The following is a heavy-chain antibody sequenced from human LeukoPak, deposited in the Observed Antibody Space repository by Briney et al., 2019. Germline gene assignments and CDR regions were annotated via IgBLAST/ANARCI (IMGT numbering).Heavy chain of an antibody. J-gene: IGHJ4*02. D-gene: IGHD4-17*01. V-gene: IGHV3-53*04. CDR2: IYSGGST. CDR1: GFTFSSYA. Sequence: GGSLRLSCAASGFTFSSYAMSWVRQAPGKGLEWVSVIYSGGSTYYADSVKGRFTISRHNSENTLYLQMNSLRAEDTAVYYCARGMTNPFDYWGQGTLVTVSS. CDR3: ARGMTNPFDY.